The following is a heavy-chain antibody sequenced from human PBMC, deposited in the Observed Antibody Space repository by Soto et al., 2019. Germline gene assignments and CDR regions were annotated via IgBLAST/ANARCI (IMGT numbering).Heavy chain of an antibody. CDR2: INAYNGNT. V-gene: IGHV1-18*01. J-gene: IGHJ5*02. Sequence: ASVKVSCKASGYTFTSYGFSWVRQAPGQGLEWMGWINAYNGNTKYAQKLQGRVTMTTDTSTSTAYMELRSLRSDDTAVYYCARDTYYDYGDYGWFDPWGQGTLVTVSS. CDR1: GYTFTSYG. CDR3: ARDTYYDYGDYGWFDP. D-gene: IGHD4-17*01.